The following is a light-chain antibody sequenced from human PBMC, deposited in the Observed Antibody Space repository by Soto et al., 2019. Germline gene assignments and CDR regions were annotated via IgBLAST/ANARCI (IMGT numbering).Light chain of an antibody. CDR2: AAS. CDR1: QTVSSNY. J-gene: IGKJ1*01. CDR3: QLYGTSPKP. Sequence: EIVLTQSPGTLSLSPGERATLSCRASQTVSSNYLAWYQQKPGQAPRLLIYAASTRATGIPDRFSGSGSGTDFTLSISRLEPEDFAVYYCQLYGTSPKPFGQGTKVGIK. V-gene: IGKV3-20*01.